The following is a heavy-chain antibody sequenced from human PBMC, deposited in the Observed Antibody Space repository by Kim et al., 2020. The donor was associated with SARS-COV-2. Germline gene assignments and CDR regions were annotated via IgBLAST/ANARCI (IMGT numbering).Heavy chain of an antibody. CDR3: AALDSAQVPVGI. V-gene: IGHV3-48*03. Sequence: YVDSVKGRFTTSRDNANNSLYLQMNSRRIEDTAIFYCAALDSAQVPVGIWGQGTLVTVSS. D-gene: IGHD1-26*01. J-gene: IGHJ4*02.